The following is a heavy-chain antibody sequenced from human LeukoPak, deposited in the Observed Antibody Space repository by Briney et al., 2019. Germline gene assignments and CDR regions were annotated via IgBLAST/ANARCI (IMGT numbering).Heavy chain of an antibody. CDR3: AREYSSSSGKALDY. V-gene: IGHV4-4*07. D-gene: IGHD6-6*01. CDR2: IYTSGST. CDR1: SGSLGSYY. Sequence: SETLSLTCTVSSGSLGSYYWNWLAQPAGKGLEWIGHIYTSGSTNYNPSLKSRVTMSVDTSKNQFSLKLNSVTAADTAFYYCAREYSSSSGKALDYWGQGTLVTVSS. J-gene: IGHJ4*02.